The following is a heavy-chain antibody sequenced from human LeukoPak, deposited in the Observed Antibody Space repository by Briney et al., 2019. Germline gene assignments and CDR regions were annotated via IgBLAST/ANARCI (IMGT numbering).Heavy chain of an antibody. CDR1: GGSISSSSYY. CDR3: AVLYDFWSGYFDY. Sequence: SETLSLTCTVSGGSISSSSYYWGWIRQPPGKGLEWIGSIYYSGSTYYNPSLKSRVTISVDTSKNHFSLKLSSVTAADTAVYYCAVLYDFWSGYFDYWGQGTLVTVSS. J-gene: IGHJ4*02. V-gene: IGHV4-39*02. CDR2: IYYSGST. D-gene: IGHD3-3*01.